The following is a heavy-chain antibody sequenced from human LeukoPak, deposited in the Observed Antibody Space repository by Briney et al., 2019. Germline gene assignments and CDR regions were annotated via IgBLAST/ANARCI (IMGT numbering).Heavy chain of an antibody. V-gene: IGHV3-74*01. Sequence: PGGSLRLSCAASGFTFSSYWMHWIRQAPEKGLVWVSRINSDGSSTSYADSVKGRFTISRDNAKNTLYLQMNRLRAEDTAVYYCAREEWLVLDYWGQGTLVTVSS. J-gene: IGHJ4*02. CDR1: GFTFSSYW. CDR2: INSDGSST. CDR3: AREEWLVLDY. D-gene: IGHD6-19*01.